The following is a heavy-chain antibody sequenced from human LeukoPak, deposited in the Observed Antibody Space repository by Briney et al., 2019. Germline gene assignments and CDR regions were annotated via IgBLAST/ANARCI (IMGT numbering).Heavy chain of an antibody. V-gene: IGHV3-23*01. D-gene: IGHD3-22*01. J-gene: IGHJ5*01. CDR1: GFTFSTYA. Sequence: GGSLRLSCGASGFTFSTYAMSWVSQPPGKGLEWVASISGRGELTYYTDSVRGRFTISRDNSRSTLYLQMNFLRTDDTAVYYCVKDRPNYYGSEGHYYRQNGDSWGQGTLVTVSS. CDR2: ISGRGELT. CDR3: VKDRPNYYGSEGHYYRQNGDS.